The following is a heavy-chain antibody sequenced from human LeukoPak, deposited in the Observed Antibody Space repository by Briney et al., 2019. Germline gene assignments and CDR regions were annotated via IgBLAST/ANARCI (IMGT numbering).Heavy chain of an antibody. Sequence: GASVKVSCKASGGTFSSYAISWVRQAPGQGLEWMGRIIPIFGIANYAQKFQGRVTITADKSTSTAYMELSSLRSEDTAVYYCASDIVVVPAAMAYYGMDVWGQGTTVTVSS. CDR1: GGTFSSYA. J-gene: IGHJ6*02. CDR3: ASDIVVVPAAMAYYGMDV. V-gene: IGHV1-69*04. D-gene: IGHD2-2*01. CDR2: IIPIFGIA.